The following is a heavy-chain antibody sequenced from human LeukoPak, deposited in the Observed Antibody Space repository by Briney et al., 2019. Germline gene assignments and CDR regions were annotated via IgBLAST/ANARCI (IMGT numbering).Heavy chain of an antibody. CDR2: INHSGST. J-gene: IGHJ6*03. CDR1: GWSFSGYY. V-gene: IGHV4-34*01. D-gene: IGHD3-3*01. Sequence: PSETLSLTCAVDGWSFSGYYWSWIRQPPGKGLEWIGEINHSGSTNYNPSLKSRVTISVDTSKNQFSLKLSSVTAADTAVYYCARGRWSGSTPYYYYYYYMDVWGKGTTVTVSS. CDR3: ARGRWSGSTPYYYYYYYMDV.